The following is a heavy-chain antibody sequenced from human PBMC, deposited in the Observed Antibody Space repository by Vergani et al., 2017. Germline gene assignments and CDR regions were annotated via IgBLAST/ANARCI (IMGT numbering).Heavy chain of an antibody. D-gene: IGHD3-10*02. CDR2: IGTAGDT. CDR3: ARDLFGESPQA. J-gene: IGHJ5*02. Sequence: VQLVESGGGVVQPGRSLRLSCAASGFTFSSYDMHWVRQATGKGLEWVSAIGTAGDTYYPGSVKGRFTISRENAKNSLYLQMNSLRAGDTAVYYCARDLFGESPQAWGQGTLVTVSS. V-gene: IGHV3-13*01. CDR1: GFTFSSYD.